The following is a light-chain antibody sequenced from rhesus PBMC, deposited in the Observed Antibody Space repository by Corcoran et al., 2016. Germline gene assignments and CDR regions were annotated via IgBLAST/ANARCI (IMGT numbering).Light chain of an antibody. J-gene: IGKJ3*01. CDR1: ENVNSY. Sequence: DIQMTQSPSSLSASAGDRVTITCRASENVNSYVNWYQYKPGKAPKLLIYKAYTLQGGVPSRFSGSGSGTDYTFTIRSLQPEDVATYYCRHGYGTPFTFGPVTKLDIK. CDR2: KAY. CDR3: RHGYGTPFT. V-gene: IGKV1-74*01.